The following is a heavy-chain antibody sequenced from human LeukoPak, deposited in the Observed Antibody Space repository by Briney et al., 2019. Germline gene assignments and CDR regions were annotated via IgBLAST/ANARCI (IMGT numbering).Heavy chain of an antibody. CDR1: GFTFSSYW. CDR2: INTDGSST. V-gene: IGHV3-74*01. CDR3: ATGIKATQKTFDS. J-gene: IGHJ4*02. D-gene: IGHD1-14*01. Sequence: GGSLRLSCAASGFTFSSYWMHRVRQAPGKGLMWVSRINTDGSSTTYADSVKGRFTISRDNAKNTVYLQMHSLRAEDTAVYYCATGIKATQKTFDSWGQGTLVTVSS.